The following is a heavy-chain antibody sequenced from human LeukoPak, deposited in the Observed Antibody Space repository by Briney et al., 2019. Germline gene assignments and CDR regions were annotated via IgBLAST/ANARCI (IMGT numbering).Heavy chain of an antibody. J-gene: IGHJ4*02. Sequence: PGGSLRLSCAASGFTFSSCAMHWVRQAPGKGLEWVAVISYDGSNKYYADSVKGRFTISRDNSKNTLYLQMNSLRAEDTAVYYCASWGPYYYGSGSYYKSYYFDYWGQGTLVTVSS. D-gene: IGHD3-10*01. CDR1: GFTFSSCA. CDR3: ASWGPYYYGSGSYYKSYYFDY. CDR2: ISYDGSNK. V-gene: IGHV3-30*04.